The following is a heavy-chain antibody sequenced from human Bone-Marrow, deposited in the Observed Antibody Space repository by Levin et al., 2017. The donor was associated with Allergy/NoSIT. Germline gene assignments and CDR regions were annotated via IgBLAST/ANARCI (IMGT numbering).Heavy chain of an antibody. CDR1: GFTFSSYA. CDR3: AKTKGYCSGGSCYLFDY. CDR2: ISGSGGST. V-gene: IGHV3-23*01. J-gene: IGHJ4*02. Sequence: GGSLRLSCAASGFTFSSYAMSWVRQAPGKGLEWVSAISGSGGSTYYADSVKGRFTISRDNSKNTLYLQMNSLRAEDTAVYYCAKTKGYCSGGSCYLFDYWGQGTLVTVSS. D-gene: IGHD2-15*01.